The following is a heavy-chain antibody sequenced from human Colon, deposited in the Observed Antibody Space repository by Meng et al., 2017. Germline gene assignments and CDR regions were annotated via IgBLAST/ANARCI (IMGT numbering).Heavy chain of an antibody. Sequence: VQLVQSGADLRKPGAAVKISCKASGYTFTSYAINWVRQAPGQGREWMGWINTNTGNPTYAQGFRGRFVFSLDTSASTAFLEINNLEVGDTAMYYCAREGSDSYIDYWGQGTLVTVSS. CDR3: AREGSDSYIDY. D-gene: IGHD1-26*01. CDR1: GYTFTSYA. CDR2: INTNTGNP. V-gene: IGHV7-4-1*02. J-gene: IGHJ4*02.